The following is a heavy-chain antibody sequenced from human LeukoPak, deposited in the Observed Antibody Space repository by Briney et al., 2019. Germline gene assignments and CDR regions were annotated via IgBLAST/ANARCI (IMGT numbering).Heavy chain of an antibody. J-gene: IGHJ4*01. V-gene: IGHV4-59*02. Sequence: PSETLSLTCTISGGSVSDYYWSWIRQSPGKGLEWIGYIYYTGSTTYNPSLKSRVTISADTSKNQFSLKLSSVTAADTAVYYFASPKLGNDYWGQGTPVTGSS. CDR1: GGSVSDYY. D-gene: IGHD7-27*01. CDR2: IYYTGST. CDR3: ASPKLGNDY.